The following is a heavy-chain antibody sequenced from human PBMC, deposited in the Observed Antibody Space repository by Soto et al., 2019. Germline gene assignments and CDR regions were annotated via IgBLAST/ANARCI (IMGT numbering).Heavy chain of an antibody. V-gene: IGHV3-30-3*01. D-gene: IGHD3-10*01. CDR3: ARDDEGGSYCDLGY. Sequence: QVQLVESGGGVVQPGRSLRLSCAASGFTFSNYIMHWVRQAPGKGLEWVAIILHDGNNKYYADSVKGRFTISRDDSKNALYLQMNGLRIEDTAIYYCARDDEGGSYCDLGYWGQGTLVTVSS. CDR2: ILHDGNNK. J-gene: IGHJ4*02. CDR1: GFTFSNYI.